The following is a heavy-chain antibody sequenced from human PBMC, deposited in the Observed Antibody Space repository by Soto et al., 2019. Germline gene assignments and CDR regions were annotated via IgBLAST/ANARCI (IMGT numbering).Heavy chain of an antibody. CDR2: IKSKTDGGTT. CDR3: TTVISLMVQTIDYYYMDV. D-gene: IGHD2-8*01. CDR1: GFTFSNAW. Sequence: GGSLRLSCAASGFTFSNAWMSWVRQAPGKGLEWVGRIKSKTDGGTTDYAAPVKGRFTISRDDSKNTLYLKMNSLKTEDTAVYYCTTVISLMVQTIDYYYMDVWGKGTTVTVSS. V-gene: IGHV3-15*01. J-gene: IGHJ6*03.